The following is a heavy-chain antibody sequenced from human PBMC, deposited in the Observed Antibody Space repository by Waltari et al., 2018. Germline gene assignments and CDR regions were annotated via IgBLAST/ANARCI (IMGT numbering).Heavy chain of an antibody. D-gene: IGHD4-4*01. CDR3: ARDWYGVTPSSNYYYGMDV. V-gene: IGHV1-69*01. CDR2: IIPIFGTA. J-gene: IGHJ6*02. Sequence: QVQLVQSGAEVKKPGSSVKVSCKASGGPFRSYAISWVRQAPGQGLEWMGGIIPIFGTANYAQKFQGRVTITADESTSTAYMELSSLRSEDTAVYYCARDWYGVTPSSNYYYGMDVWGQGTTVTVSS. CDR1: GGPFRSYA.